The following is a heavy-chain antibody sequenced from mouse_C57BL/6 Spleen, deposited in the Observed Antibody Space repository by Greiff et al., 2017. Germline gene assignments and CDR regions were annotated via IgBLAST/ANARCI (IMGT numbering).Heavy chain of an antibody. Sequence: EVKLVESGGGLVQPGGSMKLSCVASGFTFSNYWMNWVRQSPEKGLEWVAQIRLKSDNYATHYAESVKGRFTISRDDSKSSVYLQMNNLRAEDTGIYYCTGQLGRYWYFDVWGTGTTVTVSS. CDR3: TGQLGRYWYFDV. J-gene: IGHJ1*03. CDR2: IRLKSDNYAT. V-gene: IGHV6-3*01. CDR1: GFTFSNYW. D-gene: IGHD4-1*02.